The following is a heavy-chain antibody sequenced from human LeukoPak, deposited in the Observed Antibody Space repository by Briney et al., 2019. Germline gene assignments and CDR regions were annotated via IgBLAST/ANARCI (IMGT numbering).Heavy chain of an antibody. V-gene: IGHV1-18*01. D-gene: IGHD3-10*01. CDR2: ISAYNGNT. CDR1: GGTFSSYA. Sequence: VASVKVSCKASGGTFSSYAISWVRQAPGQGLEWMGWISAYNGNTNYAQKLQGRVTMTTDTSTSTAYMELRSLRSDDTAVYYCARAGYYGSGSYKGWFDPWGQGTLVTVSS. CDR3: ARAGYYGSGSYKGWFDP. J-gene: IGHJ5*02.